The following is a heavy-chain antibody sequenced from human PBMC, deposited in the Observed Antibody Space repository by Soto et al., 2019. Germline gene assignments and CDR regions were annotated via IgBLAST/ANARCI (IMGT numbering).Heavy chain of an antibody. D-gene: IGHD3-10*01. V-gene: IGHV4-39*01. J-gene: IGHJ4*02. CDR3: ARHRSEVGIGTTGEVPYYFDY. Sequence: PSETLSLTCTVSGGSISSSSYYWGWIRQPPGKGLEWIGSIYYSGSTYYNPSLKSRVTISVDTSKNQFSLKLSSVTAADTAVYYCARHRSEVGIGTTGEVPYYFDYWGQGTLVTVSS. CDR2: IYYSGST. CDR1: GGSISSSSYY.